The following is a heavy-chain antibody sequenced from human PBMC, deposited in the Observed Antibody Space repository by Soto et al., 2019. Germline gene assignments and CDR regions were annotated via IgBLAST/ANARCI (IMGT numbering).Heavy chain of an antibody. CDR3: ARGAADFWGGYPEIHYFDY. CDR1: EFTFSTYP. CDR2: ISYDETNK. V-gene: IGHV3-30-3*01. J-gene: IGHJ4*02. D-gene: IGHD3-3*01. Sequence: QVLLVESGGGVVQPGRSLRLSCAASEFTFSTYPMHWVRQAPGKGLEWVAVISYDETNKYYADSVKGRFTISRDDSKNTLYLQMNSLRAEDTAVYYCARGAADFWGGYPEIHYFDYWGQVTLVTVSS.